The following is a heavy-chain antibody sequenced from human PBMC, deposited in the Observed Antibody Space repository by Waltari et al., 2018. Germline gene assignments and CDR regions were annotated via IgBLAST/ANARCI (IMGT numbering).Heavy chain of an antibody. CDR2: INPSGGST. J-gene: IGHJ4*02. V-gene: IGHV1-46*01. CDR1: GYTFTSYY. CDR3: ARAGVFYYFDY. Sequence: QVQLVQSGAEVKKPGASVKVSCKASGYTFTSYYMHWVRQAPGQGLEWMGRINPSGGSTSYAQKFQGRVTMTRDTSTSTVYMELSSLRSEDTAVYYCARAGVFYYFDYWGQGTLVTVSS. D-gene: IGHD6-13*01.